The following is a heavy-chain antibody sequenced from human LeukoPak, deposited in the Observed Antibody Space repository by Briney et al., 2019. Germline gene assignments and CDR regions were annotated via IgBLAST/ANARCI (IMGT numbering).Heavy chain of an antibody. V-gene: IGHV3-11*01. CDR3: TKDMGGSQYLYY. CDR2: ISSSGSTI. CDR1: GFTFSDYY. Sequence: PGGSLRLSCAASGFTFSDYYMSWIRQAPGKGLEWVSYISSSGSTIYYADSVKGRFTISRDNAKKSLYLQMNSLRAEDTALYYCTKDMGGSQYLYYWGQGTLVTVSS. J-gene: IGHJ4*02. D-gene: IGHD1-26*01.